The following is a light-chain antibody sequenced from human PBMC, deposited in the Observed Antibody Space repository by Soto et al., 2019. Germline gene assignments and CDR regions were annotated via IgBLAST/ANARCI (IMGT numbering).Light chain of an antibody. CDR1: QSISSY. CDR2: AAY. V-gene: IGKV1-39*01. J-gene: IGKJ5*01. CDR3: QQSYSTPIT. Sequence: DIQMTQSPSSLSASVGGRVTLTCRASQSISSYLNWYQQKPGKAPKLLIYAAYSLQSGVTSRFSGSGSGTDFTLTISSLQPEDFATYYCQQSYSTPITFGQGTRLEIK.